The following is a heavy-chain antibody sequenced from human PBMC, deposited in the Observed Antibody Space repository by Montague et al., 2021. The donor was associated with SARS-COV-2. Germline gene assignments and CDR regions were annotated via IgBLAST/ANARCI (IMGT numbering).Heavy chain of an antibody. J-gene: IGHJ4*02. CDR2: IFYSGST. CDR3: AKASRGYGGDFDS. V-gene: IGHV4-59*02. CDR1: VSCDNGAD. D-gene: IGHD4-23*01. Sequence: SETLSLTCSRLVSCDNGADWNWIRQHPGKHGNSLGYIFYSGSTYNPSLNSRVTMSLDTSKNHFSLNLISVTAADTAVYYCAKASRGYGGDFDSWGQGTLVIVSS.